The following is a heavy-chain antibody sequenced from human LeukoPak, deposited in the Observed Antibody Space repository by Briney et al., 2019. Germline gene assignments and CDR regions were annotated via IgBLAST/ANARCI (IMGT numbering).Heavy chain of an antibody. J-gene: IGHJ4*02. CDR2: ISSSRSYI. CDR3: ARWIQLWYYFDY. Sequence: GGALRHSCAASGFTFRSYIMNWVRQAPGKGLEWVSSISSSRSYIYYADSVKGRFTISRDNAKNSLYLQMNSLRAEDTAVYYCARWIQLWYYFDYWGQGTLVTVSS. D-gene: IGHD5-18*01. CDR1: GFTFRSYI. V-gene: IGHV3-21*01.